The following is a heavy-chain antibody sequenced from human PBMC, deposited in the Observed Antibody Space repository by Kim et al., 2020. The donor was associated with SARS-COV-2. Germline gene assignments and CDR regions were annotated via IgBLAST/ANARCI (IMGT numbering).Heavy chain of an antibody. CDR3: ARVIAVAGYNWFDP. D-gene: IGHD6-19*01. J-gene: IGHJ5*02. V-gene: IGHV1-46*03. Sequence: EQKFQGRVTMTRDTSTSTVYMELSSLRSEDTAVYYCARVIAVAGYNWFDPWGQGTLVTVSS.